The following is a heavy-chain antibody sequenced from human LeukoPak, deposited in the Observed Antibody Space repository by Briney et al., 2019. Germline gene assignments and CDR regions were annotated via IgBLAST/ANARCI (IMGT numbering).Heavy chain of an antibody. J-gene: IGHJ4*02. CDR1: GGSISSGGYY. CDR3: ARHRFDYGFDY. CDR2: IYHSGST. V-gene: IGHV4-30-2*01. D-gene: IGHD4-17*01. Sequence: SETLSLTCTVSGGSISSGGYYWSWIRQPPGKGLEWIGYIYHSGSTYYNPSLKSRVTISVDRSKNQFSLKLSSVTAADTAVYYCARHRFDYGFDYWGQGTLVTVSS.